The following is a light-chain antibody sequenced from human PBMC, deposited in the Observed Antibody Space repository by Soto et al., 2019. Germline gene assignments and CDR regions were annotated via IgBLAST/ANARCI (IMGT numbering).Light chain of an antibody. Sequence: QSALTQPRSVSGSPGQSVTISCTGTSSDVGGYNYVSWYQQQPGKAPKLMVYDVSKRPSGVPDRFSGSKSGNTASLTISGLQAEDEADYYCCSYAGSSWVFGGGTTVTVL. CDR3: CSYAGSSWV. CDR2: DVS. CDR1: SSDVGGYNY. V-gene: IGLV2-11*01. J-gene: IGLJ2*01.